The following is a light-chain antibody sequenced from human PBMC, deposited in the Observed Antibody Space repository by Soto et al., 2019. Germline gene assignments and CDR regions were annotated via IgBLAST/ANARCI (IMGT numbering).Light chain of an antibody. CDR2: DAS. CDR3: QHYYNLPIT. CDR1: QDISNH. V-gene: IGKV1-33*01. Sequence: DIQMTQSPSSLSASVGDRVTITCQASQDISNHLSWYQQKPGKAPKLLIYDASNLERGVPSRFSGTGSGTDFTFTISRLQPEDIATYYCQHYYNLPITFGQGTRLEIK. J-gene: IGKJ5*01.